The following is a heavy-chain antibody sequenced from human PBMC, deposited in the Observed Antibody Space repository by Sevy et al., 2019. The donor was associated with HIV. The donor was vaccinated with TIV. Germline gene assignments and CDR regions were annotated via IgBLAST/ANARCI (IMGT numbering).Heavy chain of an antibody. CDR2: IKEDDTVK. CDR3: VRAIQSEGSF. J-gene: IGHJ4*02. D-gene: IGHD2-2*02. CDR1: GFNIESYW. Sequence: GGSLRLSCAASGFNIESYWRNWVRQAPGKPLGWVANIKEDDTVKYYVDSVQGRFTIFRDNGRNLVYLVMNNLRVEDTALYYCVRAIQSEGSFWGQGTLVTVSS. V-gene: IGHV3-7*04.